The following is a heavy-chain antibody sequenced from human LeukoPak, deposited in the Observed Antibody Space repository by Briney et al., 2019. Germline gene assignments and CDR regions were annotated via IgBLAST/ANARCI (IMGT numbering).Heavy chain of an antibody. CDR1: GGSNSSYY. Sequence: PSETLSLTCTVSGGSNSSYYWSWIRQPAGKGLEWIGRIYSTGSTNYSPSLKSRVTMSVDTSKNQFSLRLRSVTAADTAVYYCARQIASAGTAGFDFWGQGALVTVSS. CDR3: ARQIASAGTAGFDF. CDR2: IYSTGST. D-gene: IGHD6-13*01. J-gene: IGHJ4*02. V-gene: IGHV4-4*07.